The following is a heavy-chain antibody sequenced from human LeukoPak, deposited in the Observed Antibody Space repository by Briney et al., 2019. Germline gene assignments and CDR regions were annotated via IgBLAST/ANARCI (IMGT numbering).Heavy chain of an antibody. D-gene: IGHD5-12*01. V-gene: IGHV3-23*01. CDR3: AKDLLGYSGYGYFLDY. CDR2: ISGSGGST. CDR1: GFTFSSYA. Sequence: GGSLRLSCAASGFTFSSYAMSWVRQAPGKGLEWVSAISGSGGSTFYADSVKGRFTISRDNSKNTVYLQMNSLRAEDTAAYYCAKDLLGYSGYGYFLDYWGQGTLVTVSS. J-gene: IGHJ4*02.